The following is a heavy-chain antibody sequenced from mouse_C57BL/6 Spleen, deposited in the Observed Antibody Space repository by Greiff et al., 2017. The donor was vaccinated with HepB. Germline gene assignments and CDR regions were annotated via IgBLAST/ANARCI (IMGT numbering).Heavy chain of an antibody. V-gene: IGHV1-62-2*01. CDR3: ARQEDRDDGYPWWFDV. CDR1: GYTFTEYT. D-gene: IGHD2-3*01. CDR2: FYPGSGST. J-gene: IGHJ1*03. Sequence: QVQLQQSGAELVKPGASVKLSCKASGYTFTEYTIHWVKQRPGQGLEWIGWFYPGSGSTEYNEKFKDKATLTADKSSSTAYMELSRLTSEGSAVYFCARQEDRDDGYPWWFDVWGTGTTVTVSS.